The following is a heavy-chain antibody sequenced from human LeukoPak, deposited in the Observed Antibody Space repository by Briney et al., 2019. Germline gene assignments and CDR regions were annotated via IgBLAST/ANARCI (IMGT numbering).Heavy chain of an antibody. V-gene: IGHV1-18*01. CDR2: ISAYNGNT. CDR3: AKNMRWDPTMGGHDY. Sequence: GASVKVSCKASGYTFTSYGISWVRQAPGQGLEWMGWISAYNGNTNYAQKLQGRVTMTTDTSTSTAYMELRSLRSDDTAVYYCAKNMRWDPTMGGHDYWGQGTLVTVSS. CDR1: GYTFTSYG. J-gene: IGHJ4*02. D-gene: IGHD1-26*01.